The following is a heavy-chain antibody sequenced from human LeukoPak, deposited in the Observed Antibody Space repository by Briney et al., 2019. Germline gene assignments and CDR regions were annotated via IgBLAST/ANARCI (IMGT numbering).Heavy chain of an antibody. J-gene: IGHJ4*02. CDR2: IYYSGST. D-gene: IGHD1-26*01. V-gene: IGHV4-30-4*08. CDR3: ARSGTVGAMPV. CDR1: GGSISSGDYY. Sequence: SETLSLTCTVSGGSISSGDYYWSWIRQPPGKGLEWIGYIYYSGSTNYNPSLKSRVTISVDASKNQFSLKLSSVTAADTAVYYCARSGTVGAMPVWGQGTLVTVSS.